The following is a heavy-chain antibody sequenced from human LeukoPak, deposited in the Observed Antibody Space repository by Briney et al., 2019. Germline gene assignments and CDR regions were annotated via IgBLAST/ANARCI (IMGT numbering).Heavy chain of an antibody. V-gene: IGHV3-30*03. CDR3: VRTAAPYYDILTGYRNWFDP. J-gene: IGHJ5*02. CDR2: ISYDGSNK. CDR1: GFTFSSYG. D-gene: IGHD3-9*01. Sequence: QSGGSLRLSCAASGFTFSSYGMHWVRQAPGKGLEWVAVISYDGSNKYYADSVKGRFTISRDNSKNTLYLQMNSLRAEDTAVYYCVRTAAPYYDILTGYRNWFDPWGQGTLVTVSS.